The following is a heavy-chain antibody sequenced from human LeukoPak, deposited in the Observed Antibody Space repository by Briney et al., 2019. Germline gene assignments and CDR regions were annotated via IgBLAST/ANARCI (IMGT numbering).Heavy chain of an antibody. Sequence: GGSLRLSCAASGFTFSSYGMHWVRQAPGKGLEWVAVIWYDGSNKYYADSVKGRFTISRDNSKNTLYLQMNSLRAEDTAVYYCAREIVVAAQYFDYWGQGTLVTVSS. J-gene: IGHJ4*02. CDR2: IWYDGSNK. CDR3: AREIVVAAQYFDY. CDR1: GFTFSSYG. V-gene: IGHV3-33*01. D-gene: IGHD3-22*01.